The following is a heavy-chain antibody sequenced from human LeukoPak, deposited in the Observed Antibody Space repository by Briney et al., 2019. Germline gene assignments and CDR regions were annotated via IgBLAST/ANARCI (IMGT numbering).Heavy chain of an antibody. CDR3: ARDGYYDSSGYSQYFDY. V-gene: IGHV4-4*07. CDR1: GGSISSYY. Sequence: SETLSLTCTVSGGSISSYYWSWIRQPAGKGLEWIGRIYTSGSTNYNPSLKSRVTMSVDTSKNQFSLKLSSVTAADTAVYYCARDGYYDSSGYSQYFDYWGQGTMVTVSS. CDR2: IYTSGST. D-gene: IGHD3-22*01. J-gene: IGHJ4*02.